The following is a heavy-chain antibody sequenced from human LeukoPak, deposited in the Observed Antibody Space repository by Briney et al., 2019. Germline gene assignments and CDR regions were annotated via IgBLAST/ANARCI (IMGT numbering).Heavy chain of an antibody. CDR2: IYNRGYT. D-gene: IGHD3-16*01. J-gene: IGHJ4*02. CDR1: AGSIITYY. Sequence: SETLSLTCTVAAGSIITYYWSWIRQPPGKGLEWIGYIYNRGYTNYNPSLKSRITMSIDAPKKQFSLKLRSVTAADTAVYYCARFDGSYGDYWGQGALVIVSS. CDR3: ARFDGSYGDY. V-gene: IGHV4-59*08.